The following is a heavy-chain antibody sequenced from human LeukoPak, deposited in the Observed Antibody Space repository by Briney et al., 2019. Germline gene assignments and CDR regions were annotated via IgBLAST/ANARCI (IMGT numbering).Heavy chain of an antibody. V-gene: IGHV1-18*01. D-gene: IGHD3-22*01. CDR2: ISAYNGNT. Sequence: ASVKVSCKASGYTFTSYGISWVRQAPGQGLEWMGWISAYNGNTNYAQKLQGRVTMTTDTSTSTAYMELRSLRSDDTAVYYCARDVGGYYDSSGYLSGYFDYWGQGTLVTVSS. J-gene: IGHJ4*02. CDR1: GYTFTSYG. CDR3: ARDVGGYYDSSGYLSGYFDY.